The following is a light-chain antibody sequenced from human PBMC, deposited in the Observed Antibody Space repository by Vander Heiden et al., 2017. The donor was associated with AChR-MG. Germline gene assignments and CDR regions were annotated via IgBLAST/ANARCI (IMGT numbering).Light chain of an antibody. CDR2: EVS. J-gene: IGLJ3*02. Sequence: QSALTQPPSVSGSPGQSVTISCTGTSSDVGSYNRISWYQQPPGTAPKLMIYEVSNRPSGVPDRFSGSKSGDTASLTISGLQAEDEADYYCSLYTSSTTLWVFGGGTRLT. V-gene: IGLV2-18*01. CDR3: SLYTSSTTLWV. CDR1: SSDVGSYNR.